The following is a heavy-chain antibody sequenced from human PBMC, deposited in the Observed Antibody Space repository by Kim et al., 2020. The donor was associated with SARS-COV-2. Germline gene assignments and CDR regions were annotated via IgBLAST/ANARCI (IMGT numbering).Heavy chain of an antibody. V-gene: IGHV1-2*06. CDR3: ARDLRRGRSVLWEELYYYYGMDV. Sequence: ASVKVSCKASGYTFTGYYMHWVRQAPGQGLEWMGRINPNSGGTNYAQKFQGRVTMTRDTSISTAYMELSRLRSDDTAVYYCARDLRRGRSVLWEELYYYYGMDVWGQGTTVTVSS. D-gene: IGHD3-16*01. J-gene: IGHJ6*02. CDR2: INPNSGGT. CDR1: GYTFTGYY.